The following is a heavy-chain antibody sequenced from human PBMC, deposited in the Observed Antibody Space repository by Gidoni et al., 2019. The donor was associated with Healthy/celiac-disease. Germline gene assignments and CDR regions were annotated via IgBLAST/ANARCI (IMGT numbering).Heavy chain of an antibody. CDR2: ISWNSGSI. Sequence: EVQLVESGGGLVQPGRSLRLSCAASGFTFDDYAMHWVRQAPGKGLEWVSGISWNSGSIGYADSVKGRFTISRDNAKNSLYLQMNSLRAEDTALYYCAKDHYYDSSGYFDYWGQGTLVTVSS. CDR3: AKDHYYDSSGYFDY. D-gene: IGHD3-22*01. V-gene: IGHV3-9*01. CDR1: GFTFDDYA. J-gene: IGHJ4*02.